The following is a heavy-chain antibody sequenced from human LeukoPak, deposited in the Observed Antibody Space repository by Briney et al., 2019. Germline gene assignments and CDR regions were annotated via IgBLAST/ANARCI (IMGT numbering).Heavy chain of an antibody. D-gene: IGHD6-13*01. Sequence: PGGSLRLSCAASGFTFSSYAMHWVRQAPGRGLEWVAVISYDASNKYHADSVKGRFTISRYNSKNTLYLHMNRLRAEDTAVYYYARDPVAASNPRDYYYMDVWGKGTTVTVSS. J-gene: IGHJ6*03. CDR2: ISYDASNK. V-gene: IGHV3-30*04. CDR1: GFTFSSYA. CDR3: ARDPVAASNPRDYYYMDV.